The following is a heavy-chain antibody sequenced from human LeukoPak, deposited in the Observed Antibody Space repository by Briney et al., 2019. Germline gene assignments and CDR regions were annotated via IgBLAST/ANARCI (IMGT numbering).Heavy chain of an antibody. Sequence: PSETLSLTCTVSGDSISNYYWSWIRKPPGEGLEWIGYIYYSGNTDYNPSLKSRVTISVDTSKNQFSLRLNSVTAADTAVYYCARYRNEALFAFDIWGQGTMVTVSS. D-gene: IGHD1-14*01. J-gene: IGHJ3*02. CDR2: IYYSGNT. CDR1: GDSISNYY. V-gene: IGHV4-59*01. CDR3: ARYRNEALFAFDI.